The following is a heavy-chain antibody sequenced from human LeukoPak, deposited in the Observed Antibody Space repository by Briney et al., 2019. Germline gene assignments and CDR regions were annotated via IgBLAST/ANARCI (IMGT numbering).Heavy chain of an antibody. CDR2: IYTSGST. J-gene: IGHJ4*02. CDR3: ARDRARGWELLYYFDY. V-gene: IGHV4-4*07. CDR1: GGSISSYY. Sequence: SETLSLTCTVSGGSISSYYWSWIRQPAGKGLEWIGRIYTSGSTNYNPSLKSRVTMSVDTSKNQFSLKLSSVTAADAAVYYCARDRARGWELLYYFDYWGQGTLDTVSS. D-gene: IGHD1-26*01.